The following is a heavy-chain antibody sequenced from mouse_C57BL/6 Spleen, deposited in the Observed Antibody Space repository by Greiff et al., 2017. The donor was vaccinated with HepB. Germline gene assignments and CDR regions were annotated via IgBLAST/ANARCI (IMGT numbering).Heavy chain of an antibody. Sequence: QVQLQQSGAELAKPGASVKLSCKASGYTFTSYWMHWVKQRPGQGLEWIGYINPSSGYTKYNQKFKVKATLTADKSSSTAYMQLSSLTYEASAVYYCARRNSNYVGGFAYWGKGTLVTVSA. CDR2: INPSSGYT. D-gene: IGHD2-5*01. V-gene: IGHV1-7*01. J-gene: IGHJ3*01. CDR3: ARRNSNYVGGFAY. CDR1: GYTFTSYW.